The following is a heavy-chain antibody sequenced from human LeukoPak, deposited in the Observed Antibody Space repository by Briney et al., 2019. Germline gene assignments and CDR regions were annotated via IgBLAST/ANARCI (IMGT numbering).Heavy chain of an antibody. V-gene: IGHV4-34*01. D-gene: IGHD3-10*02. CDR1: GGSFSGYY. CDR3: ARLCWGNQLAGFDS. CDR2: INHSGST. J-gene: IGHJ4*02. Sequence: PSETLSLTCAVYGGSFSGYYWSWIRRPPGKGLEWIGEINHSGSTNYNPSLKSRVTISVDTSKNQFSLKLSSVTAADTAVYYCARLCWGNQLAGFDSWGQGTLVTVSS.